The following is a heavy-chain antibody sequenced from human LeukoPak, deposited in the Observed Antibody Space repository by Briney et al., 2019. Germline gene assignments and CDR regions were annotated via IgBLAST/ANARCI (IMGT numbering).Heavy chain of an antibody. V-gene: IGHV1-18*04. CDR2: ISAYNGNT. CDR1: GYTFTSYG. D-gene: IGHD2-15*01. Sequence: ASVAVSCRASGYTFTSYGISWVRPAPGQGLEGMGCISAYNGNTNYAQKLQGRVTMTTDTSTSTAYMELRSLRSDDTAVYYCARYVYCSGGSCYINYYGMDVWGKGTTVTVSS. CDR3: ARYVYCSGGSCYINYYGMDV. J-gene: IGHJ6*04.